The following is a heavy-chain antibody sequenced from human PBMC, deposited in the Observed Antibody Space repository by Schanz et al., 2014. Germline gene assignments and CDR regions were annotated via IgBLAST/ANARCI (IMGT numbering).Heavy chain of an antibody. Sequence: EVQLVESGGGLVQPGGSLRLSCAASGFTYSSYWMHWVRQAPGKGLEWVANINLDGSGKIYLGSVRGRFAISRDDAQNSVYLQMNSLRAEDTSVYHCVREESYYGAGSYRYWGPGTLVTVSS. CDR2: INLDGSGK. J-gene: IGHJ4*02. CDR3: VREESYYGAGSYRY. CDR1: GFTYSSYW. D-gene: IGHD3-10*01. V-gene: IGHV3-7*01.